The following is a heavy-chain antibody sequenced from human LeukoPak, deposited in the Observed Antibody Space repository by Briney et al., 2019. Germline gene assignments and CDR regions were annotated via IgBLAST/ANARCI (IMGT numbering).Heavy chain of an antibody. CDR3: ARQRSELLWFGAPNWFDP. Sequence: PSETLSLTCTVSGYSISSSSYYWGWIRQPPGKGLEWIGSIYYSGSTYYNPSLKSRVTISVDTSKNQFSLKLSSVTAADTAVYYCARQRSELLWFGAPNWFDPWGQGTLVTVSS. V-gene: IGHV4-39*01. J-gene: IGHJ5*02. CDR1: GYSISSSSYY. D-gene: IGHD3-10*01. CDR2: IYYSGST.